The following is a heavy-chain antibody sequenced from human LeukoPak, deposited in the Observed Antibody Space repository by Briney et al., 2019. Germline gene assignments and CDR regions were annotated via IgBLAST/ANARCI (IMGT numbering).Heavy chain of an antibody. D-gene: IGHD3-10*01. CDR1: GYTFTSHG. Sequence: ASVKVSCKPSGYTFTSHGISWVRQAPGQGLEWVGWIAAYQGKIAYAQKFQGRVTMTTDTTTNTAYMELRSLRSDDTAVYYCARGPTPTDYGSGSHSFWGQGTMVTVSS. V-gene: IGHV1-18*01. J-gene: IGHJ3*01. CDR2: IAAYQGKI. CDR3: ARGPTPTDYGSGSHSF.